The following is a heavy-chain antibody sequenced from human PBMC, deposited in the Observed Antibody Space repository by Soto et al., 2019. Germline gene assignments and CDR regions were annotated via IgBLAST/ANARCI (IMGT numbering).Heavy chain of an antibody. V-gene: IGHV3-21*01. Sequence: EVQLVESGGGLVKPGGSLTLSCVASGFSFSKYAVNWVRQAPGKGLEWVSSISSSGYYIHYADSVKGRFTVSRDTASNSVFLQMNSLRGEDTAVYFCARQFWDYDYYGMDVWGQGTTVTVSS. CDR1: GFSFSKYA. CDR2: ISSSGYYI. D-gene: IGHD7-27*01. CDR3: ARQFWDYDYYGMDV. J-gene: IGHJ6*02.